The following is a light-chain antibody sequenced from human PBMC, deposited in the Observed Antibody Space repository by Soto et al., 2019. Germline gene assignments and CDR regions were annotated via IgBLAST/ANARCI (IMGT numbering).Light chain of an antibody. Sequence: EIVLTQSPGTLSLSPGERATLSCRASQSVSSSYLAWYQQKPGQAPRLLIYDTSSRATGIPDRFSGSGSGTDFTLAISRLEPEDFAVYYCQQGGSLPSFGQGTKVELK. CDR2: DTS. J-gene: IGKJ1*01. V-gene: IGKV3-20*01. CDR1: QSVSSSY. CDR3: QQGGSLPS.